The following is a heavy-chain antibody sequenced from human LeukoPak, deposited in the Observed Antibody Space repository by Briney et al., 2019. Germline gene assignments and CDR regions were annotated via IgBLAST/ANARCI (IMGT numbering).Heavy chain of an antibody. D-gene: IGHD2-2*01. V-gene: IGHV1-2*02. CDR1: GYTFTGYY. Sequence: ASVKVSCKASGYTFTGYYMHWVRQAPGQGLEWMGWINPNSGGTNYAQKFQGRVTMTRDTSISTACMELSRLRSDDTAVYYCARVRCSSTSCYGYYYYYGMDVWGQGTTVTVSS. CDR3: ARVRCSSTSCYGYYYYYGMDV. J-gene: IGHJ6*02. CDR2: INPNSGGT.